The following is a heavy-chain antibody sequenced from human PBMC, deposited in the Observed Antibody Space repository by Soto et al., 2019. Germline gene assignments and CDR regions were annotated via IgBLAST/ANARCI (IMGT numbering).Heavy chain of an antibody. J-gene: IGHJ3*01. D-gene: IGHD5-12*01. Sequence: SETLALTCAVSGQSIRSGYYCGWIRQPPGRGLEWIGSLYHSGNTYYNPSLKSRVTISLDTSKNQLSLKLTSVTAADTAVYWCTRGSDMMATRNEPFDCWRQGTLV. CDR2: LYHSGNT. V-gene: IGHV4-38-2*01. CDR3: TRGSDMMATRNEPFDC. CDR1: GQSIRSGYY.